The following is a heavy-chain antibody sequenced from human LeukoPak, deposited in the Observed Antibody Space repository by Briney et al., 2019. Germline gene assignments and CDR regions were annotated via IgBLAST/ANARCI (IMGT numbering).Heavy chain of an antibody. V-gene: IGHV4-34*01. J-gene: IGHJ4*02. CDR2: INHSGST. CDR3: ARGVDGYSYGSHFDY. CDR1: GGSFSGYY. Sequence: PSETLSLTCAVCGGSFSGYYWSWIRQPPGKGLEWIGEINHSGSTNYNPSLKSRVTISVDTSKNQFSLKLSSVTAADTAVYYCARGVDGYSYGSHFDYWGQGTLVTVSS. D-gene: IGHD5-18*01.